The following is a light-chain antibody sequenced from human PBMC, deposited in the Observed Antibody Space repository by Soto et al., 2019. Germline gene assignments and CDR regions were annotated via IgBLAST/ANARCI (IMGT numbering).Light chain of an antibody. J-gene: IGKJ3*01. Sequence: EIVLTQSPGTLSLSPGEGATVSCRVSQSINSKSLVWYQRKFGQAPRLLIYNTSSRATGIPDRFSGSGSGTDFTLSISRLEPDDFAVYYCQHYGGSFIVVPGTKVDFK. CDR3: QHYGGSFI. V-gene: IGKV3-20*01. CDR1: QSINSKS. CDR2: NTS.